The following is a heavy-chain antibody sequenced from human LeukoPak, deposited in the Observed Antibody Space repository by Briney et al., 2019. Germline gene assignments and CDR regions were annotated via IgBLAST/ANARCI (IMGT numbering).Heavy chain of an antibody. J-gene: IGHJ4*02. D-gene: IGHD3-3*01. CDR1: GDSISSYY. Sequence: PSETLSLTCAVSGDSISSYYWSWIRQPPRKGLEWIGFIYYSGSTNYNPSLQSRVTISVDTSKNQFSLKLSSVTAADTAVYYCARQGFWRGYFVFDYWGQGTLVTVSS. V-gene: IGHV4-59*08. CDR3: ARQGFWRGYFVFDY. CDR2: IYYSGST.